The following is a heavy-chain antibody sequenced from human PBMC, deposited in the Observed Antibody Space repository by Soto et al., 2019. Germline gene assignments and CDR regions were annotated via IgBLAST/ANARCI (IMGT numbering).Heavy chain of an antibody. J-gene: IGHJ4*02. CDR3: ARELYPPYPLDY. CDR1: GFTFSSYS. D-gene: IGHD2-8*01. Sequence: GGSLSLSCAASGFTFSSYSMNWVRQAPGKGLEWVSSISSSSSYIYYADSVKGRFTISRDNAKNSLYLQMNSLRAEDTAVYYCARELYPPYPLDYWGQGTLVTVSS. CDR2: ISSSSSYI. V-gene: IGHV3-21*01.